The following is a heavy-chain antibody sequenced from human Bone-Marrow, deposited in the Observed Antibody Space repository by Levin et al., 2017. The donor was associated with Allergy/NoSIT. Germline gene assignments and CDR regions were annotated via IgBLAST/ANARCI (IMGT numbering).Heavy chain of an antibody. D-gene: IGHD6-19*01. Sequence: GESLKISCAASGFTFSRYAMSWVRQAPGKGLEWVSGISGSGATIDYADSVKGRFTISRDNSKNTLYLQMNSLRAEDTAVYYCAKRSGSVAVAGNFDYWGQGTLVTVSS. CDR2: ISGSGATI. CDR3: AKRSGSVAVAGNFDY. J-gene: IGHJ4*02. V-gene: IGHV3-23*01. CDR1: GFTFSRYA.